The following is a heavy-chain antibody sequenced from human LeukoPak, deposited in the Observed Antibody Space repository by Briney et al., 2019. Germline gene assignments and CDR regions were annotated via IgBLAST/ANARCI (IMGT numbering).Heavy chain of an antibody. J-gene: IGHJ4*02. Sequence: GGSLRLSCAASGFTFSSYGMHWVRQAPGKGLEWVAVISYDGSNKYYADSVKGRFTISRDNSKNTLYLQMNSLRAEDTAVYYCAKENIWFGELLGFDYWGQGTLVTVSS. CDR2: ISYDGSNK. CDR1: GFTFSSYG. CDR3: AKENIWFGELLGFDY. D-gene: IGHD3-10*01. V-gene: IGHV3-30*18.